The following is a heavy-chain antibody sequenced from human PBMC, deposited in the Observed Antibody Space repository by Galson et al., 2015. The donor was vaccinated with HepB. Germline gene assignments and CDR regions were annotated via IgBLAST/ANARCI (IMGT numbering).Heavy chain of an antibody. CDR3: ARVRGDLYDPRTYYFDY. D-gene: IGHD3-10*01. V-gene: IGHV3-7*03. CDR1: GFTFSSYW. Sequence: SLRLSCAASGFTFSSYWLSWVRQAPGKGLECVANVKEDGSEKYFVDSVTGRFTISRDNARNSLYLQMNSLRAEDTAVYYCARVRGDLYDPRTYYFDYWGQGTLVTVSS. J-gene: IGHJ4*02. CDR2: VKEDGSEK.